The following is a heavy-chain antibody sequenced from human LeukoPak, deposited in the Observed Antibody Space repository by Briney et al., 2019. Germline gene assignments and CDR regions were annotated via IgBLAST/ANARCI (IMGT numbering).Heavy chain of an antibody. V-gene: IGHV3-7*01. CDR3: ARDGYEPLRYFDWFRSYYYYYYMDV. CDR1: GFTFSSYW. CDR2: IKQDGSEK. Sequence: SGGSLRLSCAASGFTFSSYWMSWVRQAPGKGLEWVANIKQDGSEKYYVDSVKGRFTISRDNAKNSLYLQMNSLRAEDTAVYYCARDGYEPLRYFDWFRSYYYYYYMDVWGKGTTVTISS. D-gene: IGHD3-9*01. J-gene: IGHJ6*03.